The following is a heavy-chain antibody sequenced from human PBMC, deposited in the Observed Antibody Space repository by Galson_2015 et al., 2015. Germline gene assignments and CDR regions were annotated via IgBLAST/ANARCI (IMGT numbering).Heavy chain of an antibody. J-gene: IGHJ4*02. CDR3: AKGGRLRYHFDY. CDR2: ISGSGGST. Sequence: SLRISCAASGFTFSSYAMSWVRQAPGKGLEWVSAISGSGGSTYYADSVKGRFTISRDNSKNTLYLQMNSLRAEDTAVYYCAKGGRLRYHFDYWGQGTLVTVSS. CDR1: GFTFSSYA. D-gene: IGHD3-16*01. V-gene: IGHV3-23*01.